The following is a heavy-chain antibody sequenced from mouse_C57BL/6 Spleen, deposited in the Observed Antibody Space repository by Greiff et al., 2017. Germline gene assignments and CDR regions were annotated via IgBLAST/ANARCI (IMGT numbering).Heavy chain of an antibody. CDR3: ARQYDYDGGGYFDV. CDR2: ISSGGSYT. V-gene: IGHV5-6*01. Sequence: EVMLVESGGDLVKPGGSLKLSCAASGFTFSSYGMSWVRQTPDKRLEWVATISSGGSYTYYPDSVKGRFTISRDNAKNTLYLQMSSLKSEGTAMYYCARQYDYDGGGYFDVWGTGTTVTVSS. CDR1: GFTFSSYG. J-gene: IGHJ1*03. D-gene: IGHD2-4*01.